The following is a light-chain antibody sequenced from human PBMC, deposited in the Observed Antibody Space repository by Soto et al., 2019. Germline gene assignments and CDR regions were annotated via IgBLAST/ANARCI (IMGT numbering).Light chain of an antibody. V-gene: IGKV3-11*01. Sequence: EIVLTQSPATLSLSPGKRATLSCRASQSDGNSLAWYQQKPGQAPRLLIYDASSRATGIPARFSGSGSGTDFSLTISSLEPEDFAVYYCQQRSSWPSLTFGGGTKVEIK. CDR3: QQRSSWPSLT. CDR2: DAS. J-gene: IGKJ4*01. CDR1: QSDGNS.